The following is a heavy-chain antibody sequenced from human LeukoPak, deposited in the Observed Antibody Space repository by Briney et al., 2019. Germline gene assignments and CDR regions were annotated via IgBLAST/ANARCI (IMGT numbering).Heavy chain of an antibody. CDR2: IYYSGST. V-gene: IGHV4-59*01. J-gene: IGHJ3*02. Sequence: PSETLSLTCTVSGGSIRNYYWSWIRQPPGEGLEWIGYIYYSGSTNYNPSLKSRLTISVDTSKNQFSQRLSSVTAADTAMYFCARGGYCTSNSCYGDDAFDIWDQGTMVIVSS. CDR3: ARGGYCTSNSCYGDDAFDI. CDR1: GGSIRNYY. D-gene: IGHD2-2*01.